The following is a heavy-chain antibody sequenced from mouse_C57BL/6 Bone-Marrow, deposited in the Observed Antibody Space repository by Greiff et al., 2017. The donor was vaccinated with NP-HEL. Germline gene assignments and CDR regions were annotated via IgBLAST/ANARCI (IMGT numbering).Heavy chain of an antibody. V-gene: IGHV1-62-2*01. CDR2: FYPGSGSI. CDR3: ARHEEEAYYSNYHFFDY. CDR1: GYTFTEYT. Sequence: QVQLQQSGAELVKPGASVKLSCKASGYTFTEYTIHWVKQRSGQGLEWIGWFYPGSGSIKYNEKFKDKATLTADKSSSTVYMELSRLTSEDSAVYFCARHEEEAYYSNYHFFDYWGQGTTLTVSS. D-gene: IGHD2-5*01. J-gene: IGHJ2*01.